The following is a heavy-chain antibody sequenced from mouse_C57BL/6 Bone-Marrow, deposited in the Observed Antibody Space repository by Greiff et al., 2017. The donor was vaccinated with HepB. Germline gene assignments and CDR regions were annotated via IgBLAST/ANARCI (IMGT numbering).Heavy chain of an antibody. J-gene: IGHJ3*01. D-gene: IGHD2-4*01. CDR2: IYPGDGDT. Sequence: VQLQASGAELVKPGASVKISCKASGYAFSSYWMNWVKQRPGKGLEWIGQIYPGDGDTNYNGKFKGKATLTADKSSSTAYMQLSSLTSEDSAVYFCARLYDYDQTAWFAYWGQGTLVTVSA. CDR3: ARLYDYDQTAWFAY. CDR1: GYAFSSYW. V-gene: IGHV1-80*01.